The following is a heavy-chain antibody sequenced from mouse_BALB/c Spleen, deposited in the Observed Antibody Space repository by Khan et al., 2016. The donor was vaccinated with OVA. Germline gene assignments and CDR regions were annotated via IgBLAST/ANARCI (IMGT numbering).Heavy chain of an antibody. CDR1: GHTFTKYG. CDR2: INTYTGEP. D-gene: IGHD2-10*01. CDR3: ARPPYYSYVLDN. Sequence: QIQLVQSGPELKKPGETVKISCKASGHTFTKYGMNWVKQAPGKGLKWMGWINTYTGEPTYAADFNGRFAFSLETSASTAYLQINNLKNEDTATYFWARPPYYSYVLDNWGQGTSVTVSS. V-gene: IGHV9-3-1*01. J-gene: IGHJ4*01.